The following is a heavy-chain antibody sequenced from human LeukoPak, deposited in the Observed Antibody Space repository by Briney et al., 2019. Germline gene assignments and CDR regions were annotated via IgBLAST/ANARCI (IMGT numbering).Heavy chain of an antibody. CDR2: ISAYNGNT. CDR3: SRDRPGVPPPIAAARFGMDV. J-gene: IGHJ6*04. D-gene: IGHD6-13*01. Sequence: ASVKVSCKASGYTFTSYGISWVRQAPGQGLEWMGWISAYNGNTNYAQKLQGRVTMTTDTSTSTAYMELRSLRSDDTAVYYCSRDRPGVPPPIAAARFGMDVWGKGTTVTVSS. CDR1: GYTFTSYG. V-gene: IGHV1-18*04.